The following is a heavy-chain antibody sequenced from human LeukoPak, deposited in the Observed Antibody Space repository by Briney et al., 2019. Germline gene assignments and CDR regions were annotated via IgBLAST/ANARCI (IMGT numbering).Heavy chain of an antibody. D-gene: IGHD3-22*01. CDR3: ARIVVVIDDYYYYYGMDV. J-gene: IGHJ6*02. CDR1: GASISSYY. Sequence: PSETLSLTCTVSGASISSYYWSWIRQPAGKGLEWIGRIYVSGSSVYNPSLKSRVTISVDTSKNQLSLRLKSVTAADTAVYYCARIVVVIDDYYYYYGMDVWGQGTTVTVSS. CDR2: IYVSGSS. V-gene: IGHV4-4*07.